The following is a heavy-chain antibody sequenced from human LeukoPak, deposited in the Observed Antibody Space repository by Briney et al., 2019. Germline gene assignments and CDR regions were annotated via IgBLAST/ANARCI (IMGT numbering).Heavy chain of an antibody. D-gene: IGHD3-10*01. CDR1: GYTFTSYD. J-gene: IGHJ4*02. CDR3: ARFFGELFSDY. V-gene: IGHV1-18*01. Sequence: ASVKVSCKASGYTFTSYDINWVRQATGQGLEWMGWISAYNGNTNYAQKLQGRVTMTTDTSTSTAYMELRSLRSDDTAVYYCARFFGELFSDYWGQGTLVTVSS. CDR2: ISAYNGNT.